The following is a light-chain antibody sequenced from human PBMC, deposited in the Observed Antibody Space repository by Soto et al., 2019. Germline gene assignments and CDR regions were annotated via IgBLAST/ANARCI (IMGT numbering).Light chain of an antibody. CDR1: QSISSY. V-gene: IGKV1-39*01. Sequence: DIQMTQSPSSLSASVGDRVTITCRASQSISSYLNWYQQKPGKAPKLLIYAASSLQSGVPSRFSGSGSGTDFTLTISSLQPEDFENYSCQQSYTHPGLTFGGGTKVDIK. J-gene: IGKJ4*01. CDR3: QQSYTHPGLT. CDR2: AAS.